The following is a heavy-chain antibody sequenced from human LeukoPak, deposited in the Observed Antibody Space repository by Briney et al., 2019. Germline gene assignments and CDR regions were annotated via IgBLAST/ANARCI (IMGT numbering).Heavy chain of an antibody. D-gene: IGHD2-2*01. V-gene: IGHV4-34*01. CDR1: GGSFSGYY. Sequence: PSETLSLTCAVYGGSFSGYYWSWIRQPPGKGLVWIGEINHSGSTNYNPSLKSRVTISVDTSKNQFSLKLSSVTAADTAVYYCARGPCSSTSCSFNWFDPWGQGTLVTVSS. J-gene: IGHJ5*02. CDR3: ARGPCSSTSCSFNWFDP. CDR2: INHSGST.